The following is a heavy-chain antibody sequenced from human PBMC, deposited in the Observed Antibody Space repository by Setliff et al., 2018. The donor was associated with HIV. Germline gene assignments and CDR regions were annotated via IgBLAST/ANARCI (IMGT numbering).Heavy chain of an antibody. V-gene: IGHV4-34*01. Sequence: LSLTCAVYGGPLSGHYWSWIRQPPGQGLVWMGETSHSGKTNYNPSLKSRVTISVDTSKNQFSLKLTSVTAADTAVYYCVTSSSWSSRLNFWGPGMLVTVSS. CDR3: VTSSSWSSRLNF. CDR1: GGPLSGHY. CDR2: TSHSGKT. D-gene: IGHD2-2*01. J-gene: IGHJ4*02.